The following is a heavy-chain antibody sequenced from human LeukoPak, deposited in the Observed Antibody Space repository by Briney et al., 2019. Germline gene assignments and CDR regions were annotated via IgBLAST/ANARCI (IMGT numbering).Heavy chain of an antibody. V-gene: IGHV1-69*01. CDR1: GGTFSSYA. Sequence: SVKVSCKASGGTFSSYAISWVRQAPGQGLEWMGGIIPIFGTANYAQKFQGRVTITADESTSTAYMELSSLRSEDTAVYYCARANMVRGVGSFFDRNWFDPWGQGTLVTVSS. CDR3: ARANMVRGVGSFFDRNWFDP. CDR2: IIPIFGTA. J-gene: IGHJ5*02. D-gene: IGHD3-10*01.